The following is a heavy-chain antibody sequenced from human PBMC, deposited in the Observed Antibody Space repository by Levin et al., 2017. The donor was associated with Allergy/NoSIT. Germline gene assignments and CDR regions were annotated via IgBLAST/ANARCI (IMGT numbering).Heavy chain of an antibody. V-gene: IGHV3-15*01. J-gene: IGHJ4*02. Sequence: GESLKISCVVSGFTFSDAWMGWVRQAPGRGLEWVGLIQSKRDGGTSEYGAPVKGRFTISRDDSKNTLYLEMKSLKTEDTAVYYCNVHSHTAYSGYWGQGTLVTVSS. D-gene: IGHD2-21*01. CDR3: NVHSHTAYSGY. CDR2: IQSKRDGGTS. CDR1: GFTFSDAW.